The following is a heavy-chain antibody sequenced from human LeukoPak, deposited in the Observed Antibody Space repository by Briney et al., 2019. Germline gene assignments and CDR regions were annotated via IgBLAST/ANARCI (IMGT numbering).Heavy chain of an antibody. CDR2: IYSSGST. V-gene: IGHV4-61*05. D-gene: IGHD6-13*01. CDR3: ARGAAATY. Sequence: PSETLSLTCTVSGGSISSSSYYWGWIRQPPGKGLEWIGYIYSSGSTNYNPSLKSRVTISVDTSKNQFSLKLSSVTAADTAVYYCARGAAATYWGQGTLVTVSS. CDR1: GGSISSSSYY. J-gene: IGHJ4*02.